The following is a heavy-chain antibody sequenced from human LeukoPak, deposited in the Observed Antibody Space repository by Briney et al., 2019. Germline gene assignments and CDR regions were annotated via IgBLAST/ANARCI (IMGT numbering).Heavy chain of an antibody. CDR2: ISSSGGST. CDR1: GFTFSSYS. J-gene: IGHJ4*02. V-gene: IGHV3-64*01. CDR3: ARTYCSSTSCLVDY. Sequence: GGSLRLSCXASGFTFSSYSMHWARQAPGKGLEYVSAISSSGGSTYYANSVKGRFTISRDNSKNTLYLQMGSLRAEDMAVYYCARTYCSSTSCLVDYWGQGTLVTVSS. D-gene: IGHD2-2*01.